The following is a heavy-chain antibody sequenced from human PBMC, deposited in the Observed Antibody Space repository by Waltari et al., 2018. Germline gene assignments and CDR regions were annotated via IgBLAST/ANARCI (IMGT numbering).Heavy chain of an antibody. V-gene: IGHV1-69*11. CDR1: GGTFLSYA. J-gene: IGHJ4*02. CDR3: AREVGSSWSVSNYDY. D-gene: IGHD6-13*01. CDR2: IIPIVGTA. Sequence: QVQLVQSGAEVKKPGSSVKVSCKASGGTFLSYAITRVRQAPGQGLEWMGRIIPIVGTANYAQKFQGRVTITADESTSTAYMELSSLRSEDTAVYYCAREVGSSWSVSNYDYWGQGTLVTVSS.